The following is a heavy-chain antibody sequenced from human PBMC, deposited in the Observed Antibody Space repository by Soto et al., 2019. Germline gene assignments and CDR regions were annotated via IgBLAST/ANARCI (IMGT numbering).Heavy chain of an antibody. J-gene: IGHJ6*03. V-gene: IGHV1-18*01. CDR3: ARDITIFGVVINYYMDV. D-gene: IGHD3-3*01. Sequence: ASVKVSCKASGYTFTSYGISWVRQAPGQGLEWMGWISAYNGNTNYAQKLQGRVTMTTDTSTSTAYMELRSLRSDDTAVYYCARDITIFGVVINYYMDVWGKGTTVTVSS. CDR1: GYTFTSYG. CDR2: ISAYNGNT.